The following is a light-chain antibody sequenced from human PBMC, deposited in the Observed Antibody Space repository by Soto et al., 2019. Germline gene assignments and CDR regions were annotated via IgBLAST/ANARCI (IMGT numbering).Light chain of an antibody. CDR3: QSYDTSLRAYV. CDR1: SSNVGADYH. CDR2: GNT. J-gene: IGLJ1*01. V-gene: IGLV1-40*01. Sequence: QSVLTQPPSVSGAPGQRVTIFCAGSSSNVGADYHVHWYQQLPGTAPRLLIYGNTNRPSGVPVRFSGSKSGTSASLAITGLQADDEADYYCQSYDTSLRAYVFGTGTKLTVL.